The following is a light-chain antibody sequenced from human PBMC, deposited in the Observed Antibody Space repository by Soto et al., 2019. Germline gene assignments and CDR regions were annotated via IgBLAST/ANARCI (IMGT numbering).Light chain of an antibody. CDR1: QDIHRY. CDR2: ATS. J-gene: IGKJ5*01. V-gene: IGKV1-16*01. Sequence: DIQMTQSPVSLSASVGDRVTITCRASQDIHRYLAWFQQKPGKAPKSLIYATSSLQLGVPSRFSGSGSGTEVTLTISSLQPEDFATYYCQQYDNFPLTIGHGTRLEMK. CDR3: QQYDNFPLT.